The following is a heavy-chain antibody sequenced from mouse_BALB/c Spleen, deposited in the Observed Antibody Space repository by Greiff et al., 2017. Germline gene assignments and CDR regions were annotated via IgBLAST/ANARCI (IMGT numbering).Heavy chain of an antibody. D-gene: IGHD1-1*01. CDR2: IDPENGDT. Sequence: VQLQQSGAELVRSGASVKLSCTASGFNIKDYYMHWVKQRPEQGLEWIGWIDPENGDTEYAPKFQGKATMTADTSSNTAYLQLSSLTSEDTAVYYCARLDYYGSSLAYWGQGTLVTVSA. CDR3: ARLDYYGSSLAY. J-gene: IGHJ3*01. CDR1: GFNIKDYY. V-gene: IGHV14-4*02.